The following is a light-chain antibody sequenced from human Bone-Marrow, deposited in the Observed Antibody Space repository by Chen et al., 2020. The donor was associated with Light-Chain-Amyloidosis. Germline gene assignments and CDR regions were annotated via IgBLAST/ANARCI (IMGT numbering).Light chain of an antibody. J-gene: IGLJ1*01. CDR3: SSYTLTNTLV. Sequence: QSALTQPASVSGSPGQSITISCTGTSSDVGGDNHVSWYQQHPDKAPKLMIYEVPNRPSWVPDRFSGSKSDNTASLTISGLQTEDEADYFCSSYTLTNTLVFGSGTRVTVL. CDR1: SSDVGGDNH. CDR2: EVP. V-gene: IGLV2-14*01.